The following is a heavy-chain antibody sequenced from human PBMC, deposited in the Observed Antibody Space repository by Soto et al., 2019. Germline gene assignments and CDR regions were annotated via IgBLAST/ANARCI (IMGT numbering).Heavy chain of an antibody. D-gene: IGHD3-3*01. CDR2: IKQDGSEK. J-gene: IGHJ4*02. CDR3: ARARFLEWFFDY. V-gene: IGHV3-7*01. Sequence: GGSLRLSCAASGFTFSSYSMNWVRQAPGKGLEWVANIKQDGSEKYYVDSVKGRFTISRDNAKNSLYLQMNSLRAEDTAVYYCARARFLEWFFDYWGQGTLVTVSS. CDR1: GFTFSSYS.